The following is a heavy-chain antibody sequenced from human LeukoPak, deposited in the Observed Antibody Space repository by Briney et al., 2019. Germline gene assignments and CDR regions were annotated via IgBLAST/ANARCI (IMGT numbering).Heavy chain of an antibody. CDR2: INNSGDST. Sequence: PGGSVRPSCAASGFTFSSFAMTWVRQPPGKGLEWVSTINNSGDSTYYGDSVKGRFTISRDNSKNTLYLQMNSLRAEDTAVYYCAKDHSSYDILTGYPLTWGQGTLVTVS. D-gene: IGHD3-9*01. CDR3: AKDHSSYDILTGYPLT. CDR1: GFTFSSFA. J-gene: IGHJ5*02. V-gene: IGHV3-23*01.